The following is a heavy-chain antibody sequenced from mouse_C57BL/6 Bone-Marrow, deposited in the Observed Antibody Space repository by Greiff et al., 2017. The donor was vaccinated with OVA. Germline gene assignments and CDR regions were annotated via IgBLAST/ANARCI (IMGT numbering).Heavy chain of an antibody. D-gene: IGHD1-1*02. CDR3: ARSYGPYFDY. J-gene: IGHJ2*01. Sequence: QVKLQQPGAELVKPGASVKLSCKASGYTFTSYWMQWVKQRPGQGLEWIGEIDPSDSYTNYNQKFKGKATLTVDTSSSTAYMQLSSLTSEDSAVYYCARSYGPYFDYWGQGTTLTVSS. CDR2: IDPSDSYT. CDR1: GYTFTSYW. V-gene: IGHV1-50*01.